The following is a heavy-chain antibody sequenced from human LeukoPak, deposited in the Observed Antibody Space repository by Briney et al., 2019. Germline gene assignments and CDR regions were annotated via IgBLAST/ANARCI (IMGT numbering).Heavy chain of an antibody. D-gene: IGHD6-6*01. CDR2: IYSSGST. V-gene: IGHV4-4*07. J-gene: IGHJ4*02. Sequence: PSETLSLTCTVSGGSINSYSWSWIRQPAGKGLEWIGHIYSSGSTNCNPSLKSRVTMSVDTSKNQFSLKLSSVTAADTAVYYCAREYSSSGDYWGQGTLVTVSS. CDR3: AREYSSSGDY. CDR1: GGSINSYS.